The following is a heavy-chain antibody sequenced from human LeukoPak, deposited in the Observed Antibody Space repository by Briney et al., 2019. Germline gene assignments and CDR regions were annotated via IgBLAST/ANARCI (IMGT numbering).Heavy chain of an antibody. J-gene: IGHJ4*02. CDR2: ISGSGSTT. CDR3: VRVGGYYFDY. D-gene: IGHD1-26*01. CDR1: GFTFSSFV. Sequence: GGSLRLSCAASGFTFSSFVMSWVRQAPGKGLEWVSGISGSGSTTQYADSVKGRFTISRDNAKNTLYLQMNSLRAEDTAVYYCVRVGGYYFDYWGQGTLVTVSS. V-gene: IGHV3-23*01.